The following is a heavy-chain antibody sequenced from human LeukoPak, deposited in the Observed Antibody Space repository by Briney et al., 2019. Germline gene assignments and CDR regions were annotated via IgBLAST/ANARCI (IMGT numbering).Heavy chain of an antibody. CDR3: AKASWVSNVDAVL. V-gene: IGHV3-23*01. CDR1: GYIFRNYA. D-gene: IGHD3-16*01. J-gene: IGHJ4*02. Sequence: GGSLRLSCAASGYIFRNYAVRWVRQAPARGVEWVSSLRGDGETFYADSVEGRFTLSRDDSRNTVYFQLDNLRVDDTAIYYCAKASWVSNVDAVLWGQGTWVTVSS. CDR2: LRGDGET.